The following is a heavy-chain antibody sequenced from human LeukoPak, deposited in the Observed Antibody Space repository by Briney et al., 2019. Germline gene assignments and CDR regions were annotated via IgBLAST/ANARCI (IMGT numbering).Heavy chain of an antibody. J-gene: IGHJ6*02. Sequence: GGSLRLSCAASGFTFSSYGMHWVRQAPGKGLEWVAVISYDGSNKYYADSVKGRFTISRDNSKNTLYLQMNSLRAEDTAVYYCARTPTSYYYYGMDVWGQGTTVTVSS. V-gene: IGHV3-30*03. CDR3: ARTPTSYYYYGMDV. CDR1: GFTFSSYG. CDR2: ISYDGSNK.